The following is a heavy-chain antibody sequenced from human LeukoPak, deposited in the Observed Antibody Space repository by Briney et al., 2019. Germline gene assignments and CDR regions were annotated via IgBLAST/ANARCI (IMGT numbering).Heavy chain of an antibody. CDR3: ARVGHDYVWGSYRREYYFDY. J-gene: IGHJ4*02. V-gene: IGHV4-59*01. Sequence: SETLSLTCTVSGGSISSYYWSWIRQPPGKGLEWIGYIYYSGSTNYNPSLKSRVTISVDTSKNQFSLKLSSVTAADTAVYYCARVGHDYVWGSYRREYYFDYWGQGTPVTVSS. CDR2: IYYSGST. D-gene: IGHD3-16*02. CDR1: GGSISSYY.